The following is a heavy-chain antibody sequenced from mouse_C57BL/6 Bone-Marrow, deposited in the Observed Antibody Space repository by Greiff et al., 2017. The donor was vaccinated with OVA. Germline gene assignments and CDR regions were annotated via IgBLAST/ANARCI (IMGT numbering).Heavy chain of an antibody. V-gene: IGHV1-19*01. Sequence: EVQLQQSGPVLVKPGASVKLSCKASGYTFTDYYMHWVKQSHGKGLEWIGVINPSNGGTSYNQKFKGKATLTVDKSSSTAYMELNSLTSEDSAVFYCAREGFQFDYWGQGTLVTVSA. CDR1: GYTFTDYY. J-gene: IGHJ3*01. CDR2: INPSNGGT. CDR3: AREGFQFDY.